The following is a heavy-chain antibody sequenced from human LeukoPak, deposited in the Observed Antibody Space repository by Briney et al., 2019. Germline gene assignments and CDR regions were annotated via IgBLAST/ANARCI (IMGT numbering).Heavy chain of an antibody. D-gene: IGHD2-8*01. Sequence: SQTLSLTCAVSGGSVNSGTHSWSWIRQPPGKGLEYIGYIYYSGNTYHNPSLKSRLSISIETSKKQFSLKLSSVTAADTAVYYCATENGFTDYWGQGTLVTVSS. V-gene: IGHV4-30-4*07. CDR2: IYYSGNT. CDR3: ATENGFTDY. J-gene: IGHJ4*02. CDR1: GGSVNSGTHS.